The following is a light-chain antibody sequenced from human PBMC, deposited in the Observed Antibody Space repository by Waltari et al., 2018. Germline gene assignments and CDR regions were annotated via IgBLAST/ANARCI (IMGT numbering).Light chain of an antibody. CDR3: CSFTSTSSWV. Sequence: HSALTQPASVSGSPGQSITTSCTGTTSDIGAYNSASWYQQHPGKAPKPIIFDVNNRPSGVSSRFSGSKSGNTASLTISGLQAEDEADFYCCSFTSTSSWVFGGGTKLTVL. CDR2: DVN. CDR1: TSDIGAYNS. J-gene: IGLJ3*02. V-gene: IGLV2-14*03.